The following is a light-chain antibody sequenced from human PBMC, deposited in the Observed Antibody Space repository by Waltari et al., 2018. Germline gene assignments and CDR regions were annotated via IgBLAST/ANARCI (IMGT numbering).Light chain of an antibody. CDR1: QSVSRS. Sequence: IVLTQSPGTLSLSPGERATLSCRASQSVSRSLAWYQQKPGQAPKLLIYGASTRATCSPDRSTGSGSGTDFSLTISILEPEDFAIYFCQHYVRLPATFGQGAKVEIK. J-gene: IGKJ1*01. CDR2: GAS. V-gene: IGKV3-20*01. CDR3: QHYVRLPAT.